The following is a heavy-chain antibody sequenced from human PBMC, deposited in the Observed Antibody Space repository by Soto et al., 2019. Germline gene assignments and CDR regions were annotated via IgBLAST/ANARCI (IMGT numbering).Heavy chain of an antibody. CDR3: ARVGGDDFGDYGGFDY. CDR1: GGSIRDYF. J-gene: IGHJ4*02. V-gene: IGHV4-59*01. Sequence: PSETLSLTCTVSGGSIRDYFCTWIRHPPWKGLEWIGYIYYSGRTNYNPSLKSRVSISVDTSKNHFSLQLRSVTAADTAVYYCARVGGDDFGDYGGFDYWGQGNL. D-gene: IGHD4-17*01. CDR2: IYYSGRT.